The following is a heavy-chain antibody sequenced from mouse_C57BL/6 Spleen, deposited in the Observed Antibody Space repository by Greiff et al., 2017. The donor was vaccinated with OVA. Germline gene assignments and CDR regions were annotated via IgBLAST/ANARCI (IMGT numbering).Heavy chain of an antibody. D-gene: IGHD2-4*01. CDR2: IDPSDSET. CDR3: ARASYDYDYYAMAY. CDR1: GYTFTSYW. J-gene: IGHJ4*01. Sequence: QVQLQQPGAELVRPGSSVKLSCKASGYTFTSYWMHWVKQRPIQGLEWIGNIDPSDSETHYNQKFKDKATLPVDKSSSTAYMQLSSLTSEDSAVYYCARASYDYDYYAMAYWGQGTSVTVSS. V-gene: IGHV1-52*01.